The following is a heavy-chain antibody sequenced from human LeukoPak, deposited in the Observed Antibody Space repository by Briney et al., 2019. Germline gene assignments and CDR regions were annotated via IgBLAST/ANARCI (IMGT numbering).Heavy chain of an antibody. Sequence: SQTLSLTCAISGDIVSSNSAAWNWIRQSPSRGLEWLVRTYYRSKWYNDYAVSVKSRITINPDTSKNQFSLQLDSVSPEDTAVYYCARVSSSWYYYGMDVWGQGTTVTVSS. J-gene: IGHJ6*02. D-gene: IGHD2-2*01. CDR3: ARVSSSWYYYGMDV. V-gene: IGHV6-1*01. CDR1: GDIVSSNSAA. CDR2: TYYRSKWYN.